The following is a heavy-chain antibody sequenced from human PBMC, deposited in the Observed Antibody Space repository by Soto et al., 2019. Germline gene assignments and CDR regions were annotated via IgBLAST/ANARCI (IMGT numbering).Heavy chain of an antibody. V-gene: IGHV3-48*03. Sequence: EVQLVESGGGLVQPGGSLRLSCAVSGFTFSSSEMYWVRQAPGKGLEWISYIHPSGQPKYYADSVKGRFTISRDNANNSLFLQMNSLRAEDTAVYYCARRASRWGQGTMVTVSS. D-gene: IGHD1-26*01. CDR1: GFTFSSSE. CDR2: IHPSGQPK. CDR3: ARRASR. J-gene: IGHJ3*01.